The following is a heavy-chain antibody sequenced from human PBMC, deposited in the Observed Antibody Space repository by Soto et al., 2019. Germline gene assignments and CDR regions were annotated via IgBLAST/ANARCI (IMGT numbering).Heavy chain of an antibody. D-gene: IGHD6-6*01. Sequence: HPGGSLRLSCAASGFTFSSYSMNWVRQAPGKGLEWVSYISSSSSTIYYADSVKGRFTISRDNAKNSLYLQMNSLRAEDTAVYYCARDPRIAANASYYYYYMDVWGKGTTVTVSS. V-gene: IGHV3-48*01. CDR2: ISSSSSTI. CDR1: GFTFSSYS. CDR3: ARDPRIAANASYYYYYMDV. J-gene: IGHJ6*03.